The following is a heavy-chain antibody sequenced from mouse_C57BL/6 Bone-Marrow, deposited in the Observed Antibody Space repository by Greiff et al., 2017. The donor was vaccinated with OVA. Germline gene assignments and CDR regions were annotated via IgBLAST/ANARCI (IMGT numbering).Heavy chain of an antibody. V-gene: IGHV5-2*01. Sequence: EVQGVESGGGLVQPGESLKLSCESNEYEFPSHDMSWVRKTPEKRLELVAAINSDGGSTYYPDTMERRVIISRDNTKKTLYLQMSSLRSEDTALYYCARHGYYSNYEGWYFDVWGTGTTVTVSS. D-gene: IGHD2-5*01. CDR2: INSDGGST. CDR1: EYEFPSHD. J-gene: IGHJ1*03. CDR3: ARHGYYSNYEGWYFDV.